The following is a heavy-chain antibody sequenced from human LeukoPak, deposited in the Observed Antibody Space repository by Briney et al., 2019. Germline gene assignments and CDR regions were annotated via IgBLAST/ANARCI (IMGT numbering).Heavy chain of an antibody. Sequence: SETLSLTCTVSGGSISSGGYYWSWIRQHPGKGLEWIGYIYYSGSTYYNPSLKSRVTISVDTSKNQFSLKLSSVTAADTAVYYCAKDTDYYAGLGAWGQGTTVTVSS. D-gene: IGHD3-16*01. J-gene: IGHJ6*02. CDR3: AKDTDYYAGLGA. V-gene: IGHV4-31*03. CDR1: GGSISSGGYY. CDR2: IYYSGST.